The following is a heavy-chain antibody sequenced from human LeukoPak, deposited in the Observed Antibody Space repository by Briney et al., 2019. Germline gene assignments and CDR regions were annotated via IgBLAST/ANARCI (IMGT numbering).Heavy chain of an antibody. CDR2: INQSGRT. CDR1: VGSLSNYY. J-gene: IGHJ4*02. Sequence: SETLSLTCNVSVGSLSNYYWSCIRQTPAKGLEWLGQINQSGRTNYNPSLKSRVTLSVDTSKNQFSLKLTSMTAADTAVYYCARDSSGDYVFTYWGQGTLVTVSS. D-gene: IGHD4-17*01. CDR3: ARDSSGDYVFTY. V-gene: IGHV4-34*01.